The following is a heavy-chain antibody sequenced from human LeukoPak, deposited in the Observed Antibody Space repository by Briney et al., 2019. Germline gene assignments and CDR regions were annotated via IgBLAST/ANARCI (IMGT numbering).Heavy chain of an antibody. Sequence: TSETLSLTCTVSGGSISSSSAYWGWIRQPPGKGLEWIGSIYYSKNTYYNPSLKSRVTISADTPKNQFSLRLDSVSDADTAVYYCASPRGFSYGYFDHWGQGSLVTVSS. CDR3: ASPRGFSYGYFDH. CDR1: GGSISSSSAY. CDR2: IYYSKNT. D-gene: IGHD5-18*01. V-gene: IGHV4-39*01. J-gene: IGHJ4*02.